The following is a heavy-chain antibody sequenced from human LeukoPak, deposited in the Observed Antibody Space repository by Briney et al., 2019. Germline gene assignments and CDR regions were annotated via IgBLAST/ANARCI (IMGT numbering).Heavy chain of an antibody. CDR1: GGSIGSGGYS. J-gene: IGHJ4*02. CDR2: IYHSGST. V-gene: IGHV4-30-2*01. Sequence: SETLSLTCAVSGGSIGSGGYSWSWIRQPPGKGLEWIGYIYHSGSTYYNPSLKSRVTISVDRSKNQFSLKLSSVTAADTAVYYCASQRGYSYGPKAYFDYWGQGTLVTVSS. D-gene: IGHD5-18*01. CDR3: ASQRGYSYGPKAYFDY.